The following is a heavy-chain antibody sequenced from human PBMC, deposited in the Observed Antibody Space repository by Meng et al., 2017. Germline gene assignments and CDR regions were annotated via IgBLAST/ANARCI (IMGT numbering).Heavy chain of an antibody. J-gene: IGHJ4*02. CDR1: GGSISNSSYY. V-gene: IGHV4-39*07. D-gene: IGHD3-22*01. CDR3: AVTYYCDSSGYFADY. CDR2: GYYSGIT. Sequence: SETLSLTCTVSGGSISNSSYYWGWVRQAPGKGLEWIGSGYYSGITHYSPSLKSRVTISLDTSKNQFSLKLHSVTAADTALYYCAVTYYCDSSGYFADYWGQGTLVTVSS.